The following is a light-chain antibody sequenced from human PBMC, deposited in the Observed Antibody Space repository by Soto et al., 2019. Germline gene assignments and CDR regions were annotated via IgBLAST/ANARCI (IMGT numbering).Light chain of an antibody. V-gene: IGKV4-1*01. CDR3: QQYYSTPPT. CDR1: QSILYSSNSKNF. CDR2: WAS. Sequence: DIVMTQFPDSLAVSLGERATINCKSSQSILYSSNSKNFLAWYQQKPGQPPKLLIYWASTRESGVPDRFSGRGSGSDFTLTISRLQAEDVEVYYCQQYYSTPPTFGQGNKVEIK. J-gene: IGKJ1*01.